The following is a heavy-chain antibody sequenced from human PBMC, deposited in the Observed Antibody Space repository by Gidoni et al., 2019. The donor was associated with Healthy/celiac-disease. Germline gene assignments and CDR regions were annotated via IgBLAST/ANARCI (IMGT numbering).Heavy chain of an antibody. Sequence: QVQLVQSGDAVKKPGASVKVSCQVSGYTLTELSMPWVRQAPGKGLEWMGGFDPEDGETIYAQKFQGRVTMTEDTSTDTAYMELSSLRSEYTAVYYCATGDYDGAFDIWGQGTMVTVSS. J-gene: IGHJ3*02. D-gene: IGHD4-17*01. V-gene: IGHV1-24*01. CDR1: GYTLTELS. CDR2: FDPEDGET. CDR3: ATGDYDGAFDI.